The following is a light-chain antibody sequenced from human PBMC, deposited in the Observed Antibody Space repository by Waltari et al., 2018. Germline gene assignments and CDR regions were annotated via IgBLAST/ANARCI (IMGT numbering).Light chain of an antibody. V-gene: IGKV3-20*01. CDR2: GAS. CDR3: QQFGTSPPTG. J-gene: IGKJ3*01. Sequence: EIVLTQSPGTLSLSPGERATLSCRASQTIYNKYLAWYQQKSGQAPRLLIYGASSRATGIPAKFSGSGSGTDFTLTISRLKPEDFAVYFCQQFGTSPPTGFGPGTRLDVK. CDR1: QTIYNKY.